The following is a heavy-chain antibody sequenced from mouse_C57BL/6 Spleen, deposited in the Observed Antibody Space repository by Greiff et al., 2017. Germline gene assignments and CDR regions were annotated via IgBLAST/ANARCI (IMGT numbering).Heavy chain of an antibody. J-gene: IGHJ1*03. CDR3: ARLGGSNWDDWYFDV. V-gene: IGHV1-82*01. D-gene: IGHD4-1*01. CDR2: IYPGDGDT. CDR1: GYAFSSSW. Sequence: VQLQQSGPELVKPGASVKISCKASGYAFSSSWMNWVKQRPGKGLEWIGRIYPGDGDTNYNGKFKGKATLTADKSSSTAYMQLSSLTSEDSAVYFCARLGGSNWDDWYFDVWGTGTTVTVSS.